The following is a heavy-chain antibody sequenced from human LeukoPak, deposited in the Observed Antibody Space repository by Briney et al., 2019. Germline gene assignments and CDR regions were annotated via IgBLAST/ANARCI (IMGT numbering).Heavy chain of an antibody. Sequence: GGSLRLSCAASGFTFSSYAMSWVRQAPGKGLEWVSAISSSGGSTYYADSVKGRFTISRDNSKNTLYLQMNSLRAEDTAVYYCAKDRAVVTLVKFDYWAQGTLVPVSS. CDR3: AKDRAVVTLVKFDY. CDR1: GFTFSSYA. CDR2: ISSSGGST. V-gene: IGHV3-23*01. D-gene: IGHD4-23*01. J-gene: IGHJ4*02.